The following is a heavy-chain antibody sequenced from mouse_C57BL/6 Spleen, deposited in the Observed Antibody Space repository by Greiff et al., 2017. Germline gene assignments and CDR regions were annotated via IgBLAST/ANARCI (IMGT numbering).Heavy chain of an antibody. D-gene: IGHD2-2*01. CDR3: ARNPSTMVTDY. CDR1: GYAFSSYW. V-gene: IGHV1-80*01. CDR2: IYPGDGDT. J-gene: IGHJ2*01. Sequence: QVQLQQSGAELVKPGASVKISCKASGYAFSSYWMNWVKQRPGKGLEWIGQIYPGDGDTNYNGKFKGKATLTADKSSSTAYMQLSSLTSEDSAVYFCARNPSTMVTDYWGQGTTLTVSS.